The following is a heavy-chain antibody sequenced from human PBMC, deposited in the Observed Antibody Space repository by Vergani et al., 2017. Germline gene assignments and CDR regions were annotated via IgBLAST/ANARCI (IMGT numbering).Heavy chain of an antibody. CDR1: GGSFNDYW. CDR3: AREGYCTNGVCFTLFDV. J-gene: IGHJ4*02. CDR2: IRHDGIT. D-gene: IGHD2-8*01. V-gene: IGHV4-34*01. Sequence: QAQLQQWGAGLLKPSETLSLTCAIYGGSFNDYWWTWIRQPPGEGLEWIGEIRHDGITHYSPSLKSRVTISIDTSTHPFSLNLRSVTAADTAVYYCAREGYCTNGVCFTLFDVWGQGALVTVSS.